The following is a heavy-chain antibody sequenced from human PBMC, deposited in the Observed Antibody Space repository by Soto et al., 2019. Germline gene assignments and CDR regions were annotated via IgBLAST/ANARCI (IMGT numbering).Heavy chain of an antibody. V-gene: IGHV3-73*01. CDR1: GFTFSGSA. CDR3: TRLGLHVRGVIISSGMDV. CDR2: IRSKANSYAT. J-gene: IGHJ6*02. D-gene: IGHD3-10*01. Sequence: EVQLVESGGGLVQPGGSLKLSCAASGFTFSGSAMHWVRQASGKGLEWVGRIRSKANSYATAYAASVKGRFTISRDDSKNTAYLQMNSLKTEDTAVYYCTRLGLHVRGVIISSGMDVWGQGTTVTVSS.